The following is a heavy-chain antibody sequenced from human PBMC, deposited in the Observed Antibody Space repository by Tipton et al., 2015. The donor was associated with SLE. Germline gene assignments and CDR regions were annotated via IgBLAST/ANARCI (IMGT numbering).Heavy chain of an antibody. CDR1: GFTFSSYW. V-gene: IGHV3-74*01. D-gene: IGHD2-2*01. CDR3: AREVVVPAAIRDSYIMAV. Sequence: SLRLSCAASGFTFSSYWMHWVRQAPGKGLVWVSHINSDGSTTSYADSVKGRFTISRDNAKNTLYLQMNSLRAEDTAVYFCAREVVVPAAIRDSYIMAVWGQGTTGTVSS. J-gene: IGHJ6*02. CDR2: INSDGSTT.